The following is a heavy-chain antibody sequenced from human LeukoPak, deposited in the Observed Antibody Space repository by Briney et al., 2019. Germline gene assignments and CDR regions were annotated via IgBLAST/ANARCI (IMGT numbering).Heavy chain of an antibody. J-gene: IGHJ4*02. V-gene: IGHV3-7*03. CDR1: GFTFSCYW. CDR2: IKQDGSEK. Sequence: PGGSLRLSCAASGFTFSCYWMSWVRQAPGKGLEWVANIKQDGSEKYYVDSVKGRFTISRDNAKNSLYLQMNSLRGEDTAVYYCARGLRSNYYDSSGYPSPGLDYWGQGTLVTVSS. D-gene: IGHD3-22*01. CDR3: ARGLRSNYYDSSGYPSPGLDY.